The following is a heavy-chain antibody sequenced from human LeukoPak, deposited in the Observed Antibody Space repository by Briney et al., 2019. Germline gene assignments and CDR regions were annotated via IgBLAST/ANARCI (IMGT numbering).Heavy chain of an antibody. CDR2: ISYDGSNK. V-gene: IGHV3-30-3*01. D-gene: IGHD3-22*01. J-gene: IGHJ4*02. Sequence: GGSLTLSCAASGFTFSYHWMTWVRQAPGKGPEWVAVISYDGSNKYYADSVKGRFTISRDNSKNTLYLQMNSLRAEDTAVYYCARDSDYYDSSGYYGYWGQGTLVTVSS. CDR3: ARDSDYYDSSGYYGY. CDR1: GFTFSYHW.